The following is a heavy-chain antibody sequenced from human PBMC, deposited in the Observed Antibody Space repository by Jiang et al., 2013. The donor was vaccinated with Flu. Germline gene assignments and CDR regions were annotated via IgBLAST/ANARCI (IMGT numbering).Heavy chain of an antibody. CDR3: ATLRGSSYDTYLADY. Sequence: LSCAASGFSFSYYRMHWVRQSPGKGLEWVASLWHDGSNKFYADSVRGRFTISRDNSKNTLYLQMNSLRPEDTALYYCATLRGSSYDTYLADYWGQGTLVTVSS. CDR1: GFSFSYYR. J-gene: IGHJ4*02. V-gene: IGHV3-30*02. CDR2: LWHDGSNK. D-gene: IGHD3-9*01.